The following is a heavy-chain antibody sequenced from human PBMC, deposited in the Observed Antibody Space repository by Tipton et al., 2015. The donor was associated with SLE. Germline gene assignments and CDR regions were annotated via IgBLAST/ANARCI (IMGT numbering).Heavy chain of an antibody. V-gene: IGHV3-66*02. CDR2: IYSGGTT. D-gene: IGHD3-10*02. CDR1: GLTVSRIY. Sequence: GSLRLSCAASGLTVSRIYMNWVRQAPGKGLEWVSVIYSGGTTYYADSVKGRFTVSRDTSKNTLYLQMSRLRVEDTAVYYCAATPGSMFGGWLDPWGQGTLVTVSS. J-gene: IGHJ5*02. CDR3: AATPGSMFGGWLDP.